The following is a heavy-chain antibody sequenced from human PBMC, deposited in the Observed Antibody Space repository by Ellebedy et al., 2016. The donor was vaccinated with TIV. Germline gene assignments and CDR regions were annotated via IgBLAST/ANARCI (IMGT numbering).Heavy chain of an antibody. CDR2: ISGSGDAT. V-gene: IGHV3-23*01. D-gene: IGHD6-13*01. CDR3: VRGGVADVWYTEYFPH. CDR1: GFTFSGYA. J-gene: IGHJ1*01. Sequence: PGGSLRLSCTASGFTFSGYAMSWVRQAPGERPEWVSAISGSGDATYYPDSMKGRFIISRDNSKNTLFLQVTSLRAEDTAIYYCVRGGVADVWYTEYFPHWGQGALVTVSS.